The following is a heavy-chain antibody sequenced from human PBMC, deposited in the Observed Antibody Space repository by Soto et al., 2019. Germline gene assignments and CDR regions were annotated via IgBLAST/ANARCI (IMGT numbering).Heavy chain of an antibody. CDR1: GFTFSNYA. Sequence: EVQLMESGGGLVQPGGSLRLSCAASGFTFSNYAMNWVRQAPGKGLEWVSAISAGGGNTYYADSVKGRFTISRDDSRNTLTLQMNSLSAEDTAVYHCAKASTSRYDYWGQGTLVTVSS. CDR2: ISAGGGNT. CDR3: AKASTSRYDY. D-gene: IGHD2-2*01. J-gene: IGHJ4*02. V-gene: IGHV3-23*01.